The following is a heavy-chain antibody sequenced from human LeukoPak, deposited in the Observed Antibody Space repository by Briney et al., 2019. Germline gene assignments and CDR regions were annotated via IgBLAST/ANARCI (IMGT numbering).Heavy chain of an antibody. Sequence: GESLKISCKVSGYSFPDYWMGWVRQMPGKGMEWMGIIYPGDSHTTYSPSFQGQVTISADKSISTAYLQWSSLKASDTAMYYCARREENSYGFDYWGQGPLVTVSS. CDR3: ARREENSYGFDY. J-gene: IGHJ4*02. D-gene: IGHD5-18*01. CDR2: IYPGDSHT. V-gene: IGHV5-51*01. CDR1: GYSFPDYW.